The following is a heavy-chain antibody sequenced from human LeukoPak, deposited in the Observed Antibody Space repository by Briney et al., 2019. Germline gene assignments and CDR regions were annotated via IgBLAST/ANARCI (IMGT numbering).Heavy chain of an antibody. CDR3: ARTGGAGFDP. D-gene: IGHD2-21*01. J-gene: IGHJ5*02. CDR2: ISTTGTFI. CDR1: GFSFGSYS. V-gene: IGHV3-21*04. Sequence: PGGSLRLSCAASGFSFGSYSMNWVCQSPERGLEWLSFISTTGTFIKYADSVRGRFNVSRDNAKNSLYLHMNALRVEDTATYYCARTGGAGFDPWGQGTLVIVSS.